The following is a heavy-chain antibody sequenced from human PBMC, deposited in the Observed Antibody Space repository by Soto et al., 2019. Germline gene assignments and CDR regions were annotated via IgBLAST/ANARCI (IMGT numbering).Heavy chain of an antibody. CDR2: IYYSGST. CDR3: ARVTVFGLGSGYFDY. J-gene: IGHJ4*02. D-gene: IGHD3-10*02. Sequence: PSETLSLTCTVPGGSISSYYWSWIRQPPGKGLEWIGYIYYSGSTNYNPSLKSRVTISVDTSKNQFSLKLSSVTAADTAVYYCARVTVFGLGSGYFDYWGQGTLVTVSS. CDR1: GGSISSYY. V-gene: IGHV4-59*01.